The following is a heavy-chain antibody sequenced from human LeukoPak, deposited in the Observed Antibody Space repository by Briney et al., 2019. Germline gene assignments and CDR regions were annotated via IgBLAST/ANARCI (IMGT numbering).Heavy chain of an antibody. CDR3: ARVPPYCGGDCPYYFDY. J-gene: IGHJ4*02. CDR2: INPNSGGT. CDR1: GYTFTGYY. Sequence: GASVKVSCKASGYTFTGYYMHWVRQAPGQGLEWMGRINPNSGGTNYAQKFQGRVTMTRDTSISTAYMGLSRLRSDDTAVYYCARVPPYCGGDCPYYFDYWGQGTLVTVSS. D-gene: IGHD2-21*02. V-gene: IGHV1-2*06.